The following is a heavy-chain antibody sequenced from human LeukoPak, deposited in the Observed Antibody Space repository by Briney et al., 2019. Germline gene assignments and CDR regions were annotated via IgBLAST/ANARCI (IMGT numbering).Heavy chain of an antibody. CDR2: ISYDGSNK. CDR3: AKQRGYYDSSGYEFDY. CDR1: GFTFSSYG. J-gene: IGHJ4*02. Sequence: GRSLRLSCAASGFTFSSYGMHWVRQAPGKGLEWVAVISYDGSNKYYADSVKGRFTISRDNSKNTLYLQMNSLRAEDTAVYYCAKQRGYYDSSGYEFDYWGQGTLVTVSS. V-gene: IGHV3-30*18. D-gene: IGHD3-22*01.